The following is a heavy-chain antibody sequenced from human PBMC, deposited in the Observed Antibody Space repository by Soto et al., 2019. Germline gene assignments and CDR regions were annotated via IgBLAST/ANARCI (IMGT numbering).Heavy chain of an antibody. V-gene: IGHV1-46*01. CDR1: GYTFTSYY. D-gene: IGHD6-19*01. CDR3: ARLVVAGKRSYYFDY. Sequence: GSVKVSCKASGYTFTSYYMHWVRQAPGQGLEWMGIINPSGGSTSYAQKFQGRVTMTRDTSTSTAYMELSRLRSDDTAVYYCARLVVAGKRSYYFDYWGQGTLVTVSS. J-gene: IGHJ4*02. CDR2: INPSGGST.